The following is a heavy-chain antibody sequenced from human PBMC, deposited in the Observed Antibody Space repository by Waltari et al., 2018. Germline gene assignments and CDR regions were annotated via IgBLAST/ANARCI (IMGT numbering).Heavy chain of an antibody. Sequence: QVQLQESGPGLVKPSETLSLTCTVSGGSISSYYWSWIRQPPGKGLEWIGYIYYSGSTNYNPSLKSRVTISVDTSKNQFSLKLSSVTAADTAVYYCARPRARHNYYYGMDVWSQGTTVTVSS. D-gene: IGHD6-6*01. CDR1: GGSISSYY. CDR2: IYYSGST. CDR3: ARPRARHNYYYGMDV. J-gene: IGHJ6*02. V-gene: IGHV4-59*01.